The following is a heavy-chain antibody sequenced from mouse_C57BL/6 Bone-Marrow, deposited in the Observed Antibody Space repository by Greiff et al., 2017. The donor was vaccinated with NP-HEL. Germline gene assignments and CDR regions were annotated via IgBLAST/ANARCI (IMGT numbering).Heavy chain of an antibody. D-gene: IGHD2-10*01. Sequence: QVQLQQPGAELVMPGASVKLSCKASGYTFTSYWMHWVKQRPGQGLEWIGEIDPSDSYTNYNQKFKGKSTLTVDKSSSTAYMQLSSLTSEDSAVXYCARSAPPTDFDYWGQGTTLTVSS. CDR3: ARSAPPTDFDY. V-gene: IGHV1-69*01. J-gene: IGHJ2*01. CDR1: GYTFTSYW. CDR2: IDPSDSYT.